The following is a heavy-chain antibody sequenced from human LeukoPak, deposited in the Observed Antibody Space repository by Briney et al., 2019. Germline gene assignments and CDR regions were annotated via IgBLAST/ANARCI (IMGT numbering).Heavy chain of an antibody. D-gene: IGHD3-10*01. Sequence: KPSETLSLTCTVSGGSISSYYWSWIRQPPGKGLEWIGYIYYSGSTNYNPSLKGRVTISVDTSKNQFSLKLSSVTAADTAVYYCARDLGEGLFDYWGQGTLVTVSS. V-gene: IGHV4-59*01. CDR1: GGSISSYY. J-gene: IGHJ4*02. CDR3: ARDLGEGLFDY. CDR2: IYYSGST.